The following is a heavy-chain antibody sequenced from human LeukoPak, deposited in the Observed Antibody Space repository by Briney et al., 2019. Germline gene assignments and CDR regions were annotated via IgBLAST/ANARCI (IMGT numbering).Heavy chain of an antibody. CDR3: ARSLRVLYYDSSGRYFDY. D-gene: IGHD3-22*01. CDR2: IYYSGST. CDR1: GGSISSGGYY. Sequence: SQTLSLTCTVSGGSISSGGYYWSWIRQHPGKGLEWIGYIYYSGSTYYNPSLKSRVTISVDTSKNQFSLKLSSVTAADTAVYYCARSLRVLYYDSSGRYFDYWGQGTLVTVSS. J-gene: IGHJ4*02. V-gene: IGHV4-31*03.